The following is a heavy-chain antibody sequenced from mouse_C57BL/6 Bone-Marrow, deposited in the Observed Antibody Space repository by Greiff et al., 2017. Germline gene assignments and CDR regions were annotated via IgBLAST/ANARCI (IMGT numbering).Heavy chain of an antibody. V-gene: IGHV1-4*01. CDR2: INPSSGYT. D-gene: IGHD2-4*01. CDR3: ARSDYDDGYAMDY. J-gene: IGHJ4*01. CDR1: GYTFTSYT. Sequence: QVHVKQSGAELARPGASVKMSCKASGYTFTSYTMHWVKQRPGQGLEWIGYINPSSGYTKYNQKFKDKATLTADKSSSTAYMQLSSLTSEDSAVYYCARSDYDDGYAMDYWGQGTSVTVSS.